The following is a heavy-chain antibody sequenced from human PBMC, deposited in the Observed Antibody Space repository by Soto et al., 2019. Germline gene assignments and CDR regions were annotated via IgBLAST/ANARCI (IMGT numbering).Heavy chain of an antibody. CDR1: GFTFSSYW. V-gene: IGHV3-74*03. CDR3: ARGTSGWHIDY. CDR2: INSDGSTT. J-gene: IGHJ4*02. Sequence: EVQLVESGGGLVQPGGSLRLSCAASGFTFSSYWIHWVRQAPGKGLVCLSRINSDGSTTQYADSVKGRFTISRDNAKNTLFQQMNSLRDEDTAMYYCARGTSGWHIDYWGQGALVTVSS. D-gene: IGHD6-19*01.